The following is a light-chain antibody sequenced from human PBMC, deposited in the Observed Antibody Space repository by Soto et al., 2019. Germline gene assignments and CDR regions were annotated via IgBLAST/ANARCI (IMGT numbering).Light chain of an antibody. CDR3: QQYAYSPLT. CDR1: QSVGKNY. V-gene: IGKV3-20*01. CDR2: DAS. J-gene: IGKJ4*01. Sequence: EIVMTQSPATLSVSPGERATLSCRASQSVGKNYLGWYQQKPGQAPRLLVYDASTRATGVPDRFSGSGSGTDFTLTISRLEPEDFAVYYCQQYAYSPLTFGGGTKVDIK.